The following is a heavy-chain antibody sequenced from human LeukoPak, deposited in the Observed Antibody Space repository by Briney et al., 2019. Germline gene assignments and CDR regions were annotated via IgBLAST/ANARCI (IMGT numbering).Heavy chain of an antibody. CDR1: GFTFSSYA. V-gene: IGHV3-23*01. CDR3: AKGAVVLTALSSFDY. Sequence: PGGSLRLSCAASGFTFSSYAMSWVRQAPGKGLEWVSNIRGSGDTTFYAESVKGRFIISRDNSKDTLFLQMNSLRAEDTAVYYCAKGAVVLTALSSFDYWGQGTLVTVSS. J-gene: IGHJ4*02. D-gene: IGHD2-15*01. CDR2: IRGSGDTT.